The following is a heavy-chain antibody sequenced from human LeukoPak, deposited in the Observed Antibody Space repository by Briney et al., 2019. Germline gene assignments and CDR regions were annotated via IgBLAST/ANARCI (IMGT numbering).Heavy chain of an antibody. D-gene: IGHD3-22*01. CDR2: IYYSGST. J-gene: IGHJ4*02. V-gene: IGHV4-31*03. CDR3: ARLGDYYDSSGYSKLGSYYFDY. CDR1: GGSISSGGYY. Sequence: TLSLTCTVSGGSISSGGYYWSWIRQHPGKGLEWIGYIYYSGSTYYNPSLKSRVTISVDTSKNQFSLKLSSVTAADTAVYYCARLGDYYDSSGYSKLGSYYFDYWGQGTLVTVSS.